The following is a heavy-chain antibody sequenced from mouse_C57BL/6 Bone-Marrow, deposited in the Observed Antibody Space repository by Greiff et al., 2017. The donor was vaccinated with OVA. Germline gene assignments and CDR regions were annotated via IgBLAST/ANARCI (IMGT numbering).Heavy chain of an antibody. J-gene: IGHJ1*03. CDR1: GYTFTSYW. CDR3: ARGGFYYSNYVGWYCDV. D-gene: IGHD2-5*01. CDR2: IHPNSGST. Sequence: QVQLQQSGAELVKPGASVKLSCKTSGYTFTSYWMHWVKQRPGQGLEWIGMIHPNSGSTNYNEKFKSKATLTVDKSSSTAYMQLSSLTSEDSAVYYCARGGFYYSNYVGWYCDVWGTGTTVTVSS. V-gene: IGHV1-64*01.